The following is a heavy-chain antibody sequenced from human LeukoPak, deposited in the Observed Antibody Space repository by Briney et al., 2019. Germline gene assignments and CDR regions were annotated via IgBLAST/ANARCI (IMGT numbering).Heavy chain of an antibody. J-gene: IGHJ3*02. CDR3: ARDGRWLQLAPDAFDI. CDR1: GFTVSSNY. CDR2: LYSAGNT. Sequence: PGGSLRLSCAVSGFTVSSNYMSWVRQVPGKGLEWVSALYSAGNTYYADSVKGRFTISRDNSKYTLYLQMNSLRVEDTAMYYCARDGRWLQLAPDAFDIWGQGTMVTVSS. V-gene: IGHV3-66*01. D-gene: IGHD5-24*01.